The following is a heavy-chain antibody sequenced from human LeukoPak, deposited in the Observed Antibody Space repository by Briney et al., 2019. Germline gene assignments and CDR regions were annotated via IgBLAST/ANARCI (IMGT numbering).Heavy chain of an antibody. CDR3: TRVNRAYYYDSSGYQSSYYFDY. Sequence: GGSLRLSCTASGFTFGDYAMSWFRQAPGKGLEWVGFIRSKAYGGTTEYAASVKGRFTISRDDSKSIAYLQMNSLKTEDTAVYYCTRVNRAYYYDSSGYQSSYYFDYWGPRTLVTVSS. V-gene: IGHV3-49*03. CDR1: GFTFGDYA. D-gene: IGHD3-22*01. J-gene: IGHJ4*02. CDR2: IRSKAYGGTT.